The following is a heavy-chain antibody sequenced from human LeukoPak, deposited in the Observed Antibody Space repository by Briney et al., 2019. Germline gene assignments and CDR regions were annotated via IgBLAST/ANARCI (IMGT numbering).Heavy chain of an antibody. CDR2: ISSSSTYI. V-gene: IGHV3-21*01. Sequence: GRSLRLSRAASGFTFSSYGMHWVRQAPGKGLEWVSSISSSSTYIYYADSLKGRFTISRDNAKNSLYLQMSSLRAEDTAVYYCARGSAFSYLEPVGESFDYWGQGTLVTVSS. CDR3: ARGSAFSYLEPVGESFDY. J-gene: IGHJ4*02. CDR1: GFTFSSYG. D-gene: IGHD1-26*01.